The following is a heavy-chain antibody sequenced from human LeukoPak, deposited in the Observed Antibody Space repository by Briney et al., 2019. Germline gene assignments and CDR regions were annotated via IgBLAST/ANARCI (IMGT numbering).Heavy chain of an antibody. CDR2: IYTSGST. CDR3: ARTEGYYDSSGYHDY. D-gene: IGHD3-22*01. V-gene: IGHV4-61*02. J-gene: IGHJ4*02. Sequence: SETLSLTCTVSGGSISSGSYYWSWIRQPAGKGLEWIGRIYTSGSTNYNPSLKSRVTISVDTSKNQFSLKLSSVTAADTAVYYCARTEGYYDSSGYHDYWGQGTLVTVSS. CDR1: GGSISSGSYY.